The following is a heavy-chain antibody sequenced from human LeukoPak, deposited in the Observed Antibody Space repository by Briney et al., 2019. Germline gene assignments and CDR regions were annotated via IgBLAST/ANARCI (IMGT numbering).Heavy chain of an antibody. V-gene: IGHV3-53*01. CDR1: RFTVSINY. Sequence: PAGGSLRLSCAASRFTVSINYMSWVRQAPGKGLEWVSVIYSGGNTYYADSVKGRFTISRDNSKNTVYLQMNSLRAEDTAVYYCARGETSSYDYWGQGTLVTVSS. CDR2: IYSGGNT. CDR3: ARGETSSYDY. D-gene: IGHD2-2*01. J-gene: IGHJ4*02.